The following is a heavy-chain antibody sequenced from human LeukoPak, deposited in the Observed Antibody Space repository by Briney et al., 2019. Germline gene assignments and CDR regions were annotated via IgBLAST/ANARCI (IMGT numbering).Heavy chain of an antibody. Sequence: SETLSLTCTVSGGSISSYYWSWIRQPPGKGLEWIGYIYYSGSTNYNPSLKSRVTISVDTSKNQFSLKLSSVTAADTAVYYCARDSGSSGWYGGSWFDPWGQGTLVTVSS. V-gene: IGHV4-59*01. CDR2: IYYSGST. D-gene: IGHD6-19*01. CDR1: GGSISSYY. CDR3: ARDSGSSGWYGGSWFDP. J-gene: IGHJ5*02.